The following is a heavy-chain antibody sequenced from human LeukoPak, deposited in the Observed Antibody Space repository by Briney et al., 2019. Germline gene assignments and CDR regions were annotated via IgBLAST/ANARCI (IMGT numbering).Heavy chain of an antibody. CDR3: ARFYSVPGGWFDP. CDR2: IYDGGST. D-gene: IGHD4-11*01. CDR1: GITISSNH. V-gene: IGHV3-66*01. Sequence: GGSLRLSCAASGITISSNHMSWVRQAPGKGLEWVSVIYDGGSTYYADSVKGRFTISRDNSKNTLYLQMNSLRAEDTAVYYCARFYSVPGGWFDPWGQGTLVTVSS. J-gene: IGHJ5*02.